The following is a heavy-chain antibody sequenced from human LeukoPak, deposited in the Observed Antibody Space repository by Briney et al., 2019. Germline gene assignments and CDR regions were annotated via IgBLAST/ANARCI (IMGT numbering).Heavy chain of an antibody. CDR1: GGSISSYY. D-gene: IGHD2-21*02. CDR3: ATVVVTAIRRFDP. J-gene: IGHJ5*02. CDR2: IYYSGST. Sequence: SETLSLTCTVSGGSISSYYWSWIRQPPGKGLEWIGYIYYSGSTNYNPSLKSRVTISVDTSKNQFSLKLSSVTAADTAVYYCATVVVTAIRRFDPWGQGTLVTVSS. V-gene: IGHV4-59*12.